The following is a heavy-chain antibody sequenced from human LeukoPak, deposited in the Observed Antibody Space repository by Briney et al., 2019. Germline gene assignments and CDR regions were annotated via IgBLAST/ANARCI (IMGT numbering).Heavy chain of an antibody. CDR3: ARADSWGSETFARPPDY. D-gene: IGHD3-10*01. CDR1: GYTFISYA. J-gene: IGHJ4*02. V-gene: IGHV1-3*03. Sequence: ASVKVSCKTSGYTFISYAIHWVRQAPGQRLEWMGWINGGNGNTKYSREFQGRITITRDTSATTAYMELSSLRSEDMAVYYCARADSWGSETFARPPDYWGQGTLVTVSS. CDR2: INGGNGNT.